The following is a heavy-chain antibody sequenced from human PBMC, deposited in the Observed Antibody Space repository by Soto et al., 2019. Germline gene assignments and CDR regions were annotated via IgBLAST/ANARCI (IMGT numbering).Heavy chain of an antibody. V-gene: IGHV4-34*01. CDR2: INHSGST. Sequence: SETLSLTCAVYGGSFSGYYWSWIRQPPGKGLEWIGEINHSGSTNYNPSLKSRVTISVDTSKNQFSLKLSSVTAADTAVYYCARGSPALLGSSGWYAWFDPWGQGTLVTVSS. CDR3: ARGSPALLGSSGWYAWFDP. D-gene: IGHD6-19*01. CDR1: GGSFSGYY. J-gene: IGHJ5*02.